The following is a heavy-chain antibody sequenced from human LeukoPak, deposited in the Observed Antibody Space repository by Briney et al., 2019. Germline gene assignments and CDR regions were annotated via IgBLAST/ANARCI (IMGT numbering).Heavy chain of an antibody. CDR3: GKRFEGYFDS. CDR1: GFTFSSYA. Sequence: GGSLRLSCAASGFTFSSYAMSWVRQAPGKGLEWVSSISGGGGTTNYADSVKGRFTISRENSKNTVYLQMNSLRAEDTAVYYCGKRFEGYFDSWGQGTLVTVSS. CDR2: ISGGGGTT. J-gene: IGHJ4*02. D-gene: IGHD3-10*01. V-gene: IGHV3-23*01.